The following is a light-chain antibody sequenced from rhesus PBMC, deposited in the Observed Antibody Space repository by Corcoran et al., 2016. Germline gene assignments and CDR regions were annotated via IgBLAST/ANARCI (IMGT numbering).Light chain of an antibody. CDR1: QGISTY. V-gene: IGKV1-43*02. CDR2: AAS. Sequence: DIQMTQSPSSLSASVGDRVTITCRASQGISTYLNWYQQKPGKAPKRRIYAASILESGVPSRFSGSGSGTDFNLTISSLQPEDFATYYCLQYNSDPFTFGPGTKLDIK. CDR3: LQYNSDPFT. J-gene: IGKJ3*01.